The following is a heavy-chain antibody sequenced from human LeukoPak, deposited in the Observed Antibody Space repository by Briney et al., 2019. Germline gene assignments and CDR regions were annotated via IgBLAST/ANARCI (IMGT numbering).Heavy chain of an antibody. D-gene: IGHD1-14*01. CDR3: ARPASRIGNYYFDY. CDR1: GFTFSSYA. V-gene: IGHV3-30-3*01. Sequence: GGSLRLSCAASGFTFSSYAMHWVHQAPGKGLEWVAVISYDGSNKYYADSVKGRFTISRDNSKNTLYLQMNSLRAEDTAVYYCARPASRIGNYYFDYWGQGTLVTVSS. CDR2: ISYDGSNK. J-gene: IGHJ4*02.